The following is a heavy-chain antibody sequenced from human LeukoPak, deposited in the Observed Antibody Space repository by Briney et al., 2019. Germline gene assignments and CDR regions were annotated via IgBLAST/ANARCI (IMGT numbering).Heavy chain of an antibody. CDR2: IYHSGST. V-gene: IGHV4-30-2*01. D-gene: IGHD6-19*01. J-gene: IGHJ4*02. Sequence: SETLSLTCAVSGGSISSGGYSWSWIRQPPGKGLEWIGYIYHSGSTYYNPSLKSRVTISVDRSKNQFSLKLSSVTAADTAVYYCAREAVAGSNYFDYWGQGTLVTVSS. CDR3: AREAVAGSNYFDY. CDR1: GGSISSGGYS.